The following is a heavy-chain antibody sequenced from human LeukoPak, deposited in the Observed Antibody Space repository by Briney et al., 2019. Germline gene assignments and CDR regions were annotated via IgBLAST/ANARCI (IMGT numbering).Heavy chain of an antibody. CDR3: ARDGGYSGSWDY. CDR2: IYSGGST. D-gene: IGHD4-23*01. V-gene: IGHV3-53*01. CDR1: GFTVGSNY. Sequence: GGSLRLSCAASGFTVGSNYMSWVRQAPGKGLEWVSLIYSGGSTYYAASVKGRFTISRDTSKNTLYLQMNSLRTADTAVYYCARDGGYSGSWDYWGQGALVTVSS. J-gene: IGHJ4*02.